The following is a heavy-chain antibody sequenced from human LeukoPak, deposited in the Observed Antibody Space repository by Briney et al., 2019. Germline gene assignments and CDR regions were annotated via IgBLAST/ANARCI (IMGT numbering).Heavy chain of an antibody. V-gene: IGHV3-23*01. Sequence: GGSLRLSCAASGFTFSNYAMIWVRQAPGQGLERVSAIKSGGYTYYADSVKGRFTISRDNSKNTLYLQMNSLRAEDTALYFCARDPNGDYIGAFEFWGQGAVVTVSS. CDR1: GFTFSNYA. CDR2: IKSGGYT. D-gene: IGHD4-17*01. J-gene: IGHJ3*01. CDR3: ARDPNGDYIGAFEF.